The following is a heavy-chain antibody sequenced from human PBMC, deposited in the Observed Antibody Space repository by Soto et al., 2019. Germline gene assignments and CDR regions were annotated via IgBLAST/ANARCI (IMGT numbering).Heavy chain of an antibody. CDR2: ISYDGSNK. Sequence: QVQLGESGGGVVQPGRSLRLSCAASGFTFNTYGMHWVRQAPGRGLEWVAVISYDGSNKYYADSVKGRFTISRDNSQNMLYLQMFSLRAEDTAVYYCAKDRGPASSRARPKYFQHWGQGTLVTVSS. V-gene: IGHV3-30*18. CDR3: AKDRGPASSRARPKYFQH. CDR1: GFTFNTYG. J-gene: IGHJ1*01. D-gene: IGHD5-12*01.